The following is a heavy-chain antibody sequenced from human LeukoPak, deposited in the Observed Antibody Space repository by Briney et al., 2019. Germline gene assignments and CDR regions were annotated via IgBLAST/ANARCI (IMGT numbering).Heavy chain of an antibody. J-gene: IGHJ5*02. CDR2: IYTSGST. D-gene: IGHD2-15*01. V-gene: IGHV4-4*07. CDR1: GGSISSYC. CDR3: ASEYCSGGSCYWFDP. Sequence: PSETLSLTCTVSGGSISSYCWSWIRQPAGKGLEWIGRIYTSGSTNYNPSLKSRVTMSVDTSKNQFSLKLSSVTAADTAVYYCASEYCSGGSCYWFDPWGQGTLVTVSS.